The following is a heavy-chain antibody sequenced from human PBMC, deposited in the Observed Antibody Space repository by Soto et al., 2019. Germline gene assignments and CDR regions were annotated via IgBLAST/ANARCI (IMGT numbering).Heavy chain of an antibody. V-gene: IGHV3-23*01. J-gene: IGHJ6*02. D-gene: IGHD5-12*01. CDR1: GFTFSSYA. Sequence: PGGSLRLSCAASGFTFSSYAMSWVRQAPGKGLEWVSAISGSGGSTYYADSVKGRFTISRDNSKNTLYLQMNSLRAEDTAVYFCARVGGYALPNYGMDVWGQGTTVTVSS. CDR3: ARVGGYALPNYGMDV. CDR2: ISGSGGST.